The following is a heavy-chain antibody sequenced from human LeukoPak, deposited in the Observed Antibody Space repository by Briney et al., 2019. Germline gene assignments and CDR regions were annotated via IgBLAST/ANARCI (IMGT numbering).Heavy chain of an antibody. D-gene: IGHD6-13*01. J-gene: IGHJ4*02. CDR3: ARLAISSIWSVYFDY. Sequence: GESLKISCKGSGYSFTTHWIAWVRQMPGKGLEWMGIIFPGDSDIRYSPSFQGQVTVSADKSISTAYLQWSSLKASDTAMYYCARLAISSIWSVYFDYWGQGTLVTVSS. CDR1: GYSFTTHW. V-gene: IGHV5-51*01. CDR2: IFPGDSDI.